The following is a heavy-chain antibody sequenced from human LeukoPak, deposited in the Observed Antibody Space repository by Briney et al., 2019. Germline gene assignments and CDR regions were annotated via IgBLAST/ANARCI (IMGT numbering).Heavy chain of an antibody. CDR3: ARDPSYGSGSY. Sequence: GGSLRLSCAASGFTFSSYSMNWVRQAPGKGLEWVSSIISSSTYIYYADSVKGRFTISRDNAKNSLYLQMNSPRAEDTAVYYCARDPSYGSGSYWGQGTLVTVSS. D-gene: IGHD6-19*01. J-gene: IGHJ4*02. CDR2: IISSSTYI. V-gene: IGHV3-21*01. CDR1: GFTFSSYS.